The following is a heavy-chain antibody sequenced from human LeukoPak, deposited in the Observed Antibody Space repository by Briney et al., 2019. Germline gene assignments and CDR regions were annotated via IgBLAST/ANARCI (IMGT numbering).Heavy chain of an antibody. CDR1: GGSISSYY. Sequence: SETLSLTCTVSGGSISSYYWSWIRQPPGKGLEWIGEIYHSGSTNYNPSLKSRVTISVDKAKNQFSLKLSSVTAADTAVYYCAKLSGNYIYYYYMDVWGKGTTVTVSS. V-gene: IGHV4-59*12. D-gene: IGHD1-26*01. CDR2: IYHSGST. J-gene: IGHJ6*03. CDR3: AKLSGNYIYYYYMDV.